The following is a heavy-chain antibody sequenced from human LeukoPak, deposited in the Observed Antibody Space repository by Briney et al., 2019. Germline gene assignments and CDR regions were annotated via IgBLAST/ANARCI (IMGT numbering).Heavy chain of an antibody. V-gene: IGHV3-21*01. D-gene: IGHD3-9*01. Sequence: GGSLRLSCAASGFTFSSYNMNWVRQAPGKGLEWVSSISSSSSYIYYADSVKGRFTISRDNAKNSLYLQMNSLRAEDTAVYYCARGGYYAILTGYFNPLDYWGQGTLVTVSS. J-gene: IGHJ4*02. CDR3: ARGGYYAILTGYFNPLDY. CDR2: ISSSSSYI. CDR1: GFTFSSYN.